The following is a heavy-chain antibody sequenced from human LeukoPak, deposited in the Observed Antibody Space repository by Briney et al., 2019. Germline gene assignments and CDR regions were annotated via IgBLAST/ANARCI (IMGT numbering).Heavy chain of an antibody. CDR1: GFTFSRNG. D-gene: IGHD3-10*01. Sequence: GGSLRLSCAASGFTFSRNGMSWVRQAPGKGLELVANIKQDRSEKYYVDSVKGQFTISRDNAKNTLYLQMNSLRVEDTAVYYCAKSGERRRPYYFDYWGQGTLVTVSS. CDR2: IKQDRSEK. CDR3: AKSGERRRPYYFDY. V-gene: IGHV3-7*03. J-gene: IGHJ4*02.